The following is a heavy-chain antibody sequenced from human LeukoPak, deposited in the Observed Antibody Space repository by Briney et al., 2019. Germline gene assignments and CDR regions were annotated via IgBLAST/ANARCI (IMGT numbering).Heavy chain of an antibody. CDR2: IYYSGST. CDR3: ARVLEWSWNYYYGMDV. V-gene: IGHV4-39*01. Sequence: SETLSLTCTVSGGSISSSSYYWGWIRQPPGKGLEWIGSIYYSGSTYYNPSLKSRVTISVDTSRNQFSLNLSSVTAADTAVYYCARVLEWSWNYYYGMDVWGQGTTVTVSS. CDR1: GGSISSSSYY. J-gene: IGHJ6*02. D-gene: IGHD3-3*01.